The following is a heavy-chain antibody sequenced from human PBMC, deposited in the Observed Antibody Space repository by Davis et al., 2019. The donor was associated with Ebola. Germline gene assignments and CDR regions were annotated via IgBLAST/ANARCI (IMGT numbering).Heavy chain of an antibody. V-gene: IGHV4-34*01. CDR1: GGSFSGYY. Sequence: SETLSLTCAVYGGSFSGYYWSWIRQPPGKGLEWTGEINHSGSTNHNPSLKSRVTISVDTSKNQFSLKLSSVTAADTAVYYCARSQWLVHSYGYWGQGTLVTVSS. CDR3: ARSQWLVHSYGY. CDR2: INHSGST. J-gene: IGHJ4*02. D-gene: IGHD6-19*01.